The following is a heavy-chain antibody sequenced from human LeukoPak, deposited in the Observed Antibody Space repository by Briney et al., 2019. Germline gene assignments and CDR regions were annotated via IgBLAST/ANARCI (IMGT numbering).Heavy chain of an antibody. D-gene: IGHD6-19*01. Sequence: GGSLRLSCAASGFTVSSNYMSWVRQAPGKGLEWVSVIYSGGSTYYADSVKGRFIISRDNSKNTLYLQMNSLRAVDTAVYYCAISSGWYLGNFDYWGQGTLVTVSS. CDR1: GFTVSSNY. CDR3: AISSGWYLGNFDY. V-gene: IGHV3-53*01. CDR2: IYSGGST. J-gene: IGHJ4*02.